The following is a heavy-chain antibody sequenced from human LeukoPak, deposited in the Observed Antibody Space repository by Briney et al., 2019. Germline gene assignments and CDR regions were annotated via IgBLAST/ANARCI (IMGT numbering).Heavy chain of an antibody. D-gene: IGHD4-23*01. CDR1: GGSISSGDYY. J-gene: IGHJ3*02. CDR2: IYYSGST. CDR3: ARGGSYGGNFNS. V-gene: IGHV4-30-4*01. Sequence: SQTLSLTCTVSGGSISSGDYYWSWIRQPPGKGLEWIGYIYYSGSTYYNPSLKSRVTISVDTSKNQFSLKVSSVTAADTAVYYCARGGSYGGNFNSWGQGTMVTVSS.